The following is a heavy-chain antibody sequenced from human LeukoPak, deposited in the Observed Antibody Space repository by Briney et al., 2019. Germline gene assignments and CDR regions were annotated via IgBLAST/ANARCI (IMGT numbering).Heavy chain of an antibody. Sequence: GGSLRLSCAASGFTFSSYGMHWVRQAPGKGLEWVAVIWYDGSNKYYADSVKGRFTISRDNSKNTLYLQMNSLRAEDTAVYYCARYCSGGSCPRYCYYGMDVWGQGTTVTVSS. CDR3: ARYCSGGSCPRYCYYGMDV. V-gene: IGHV3-33*01. J-gene: IGHJ6*02. CDR2: IWYDGSNK. CDR1: GFTFSSYG. D-gene: IGHD2-15*01.